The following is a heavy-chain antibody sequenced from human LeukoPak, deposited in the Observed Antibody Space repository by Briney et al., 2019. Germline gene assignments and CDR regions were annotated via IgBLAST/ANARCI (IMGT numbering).Heavy chain of an antibody. CDR3: AKVGSVVPAAMAKD. Sequence: PGGSLRLSCAASGFTFSSYAMSWVRQAPGKGLEWVSTIGGSGGATYYADSVKGRFTISRDNSKNTLCLQMNSLRAEDTAVYYCAKVGSVVPAAMAKDWGQGTLVTVSS. J-gene: IGHJ4*02. D-gene: IGHD2-2*01. V-gene: IGHV3-23*01. CDR2: IGGSGGAT. CDR1: GFTFSSYA.